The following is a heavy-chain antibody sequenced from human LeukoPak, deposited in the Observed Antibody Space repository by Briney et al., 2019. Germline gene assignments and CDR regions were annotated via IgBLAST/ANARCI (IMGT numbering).Heavy chain of an antibody. V-gene: IGHV3-21*01. CDR2: ISSSSYI. J-gene: IGHJ4*02. CDR1: GFTFSSYA. CDR3: ARPSVKYIYDPLDY. D-gene: IGHD5-18*01. Sequence: GGSLRLSCAASGFTFSSYAMHWVRQAPGKGLEWVSSISSSSYIYYADSVKGRFTISRDNAKNSLYLQMNSLRAEDTAVYYCARPSVKYIYDPLDYWGQGTLVTVSS.